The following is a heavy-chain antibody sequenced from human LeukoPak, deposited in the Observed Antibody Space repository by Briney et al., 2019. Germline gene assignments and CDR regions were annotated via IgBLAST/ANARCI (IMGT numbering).Heavy chain of an antibody. J-gene: IGHJ4*02. Sequence: SETLSLTCTVSGGSISGGNYYWSWIRQPAGKGLEWIGRIYTSGSTNYNPSLKSRVTISVDTSRNHFSLRLSSVTAADTAVYYCARDSCSSNTCYLNWGQGTLVTVSS. V-gene: IGHV4-61*02. D-gene: IGHD2-2*01. CDR1: GGSISGGNYY. CDR3: ARDSCSSNTCYLN. CDR2: IYTSGST.